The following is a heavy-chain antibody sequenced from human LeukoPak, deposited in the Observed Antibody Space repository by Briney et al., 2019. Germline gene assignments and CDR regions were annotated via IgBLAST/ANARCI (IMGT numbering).Heavy chain of an antibody. CDR2: ISGSGGST. CDR3: ATIAPGFLEWLLRGYFDY. CDR1: GFTFSSYA. V-gene: IGHV3-23*01. Sequence: GGSLRLSCAASGFTFSSYAMSWVRQAPGKGLEWVSAISGSGGSTYYADSAKGRFTISRDNSKNTLYLQMNGLRAEDTAVYYCATIAPGFLEWLLRGYFDYWGQGTLVTVSS. J-gene: IGHJ4*02. D-gene: IGHD3-3*01.